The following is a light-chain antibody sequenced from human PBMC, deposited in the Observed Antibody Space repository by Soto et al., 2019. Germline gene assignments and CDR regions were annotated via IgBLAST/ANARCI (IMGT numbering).Light chain of an antibody. J-gene: IGLJ2*01. V-gene: IGLV1-51*01. CDR2: DSN. CDR1: SSNIGNNY. CDR3: GTWDSSLSAVV. Sequence: QSVLTQPPSVSAAPGQTVTISCSGSSSNIGNNYVSWYQQFPGTAPKLLIYDSNMRPSGIPDRFSGSKSGTSATLGITGLQTGDEADYYCGTWDSSLSAVVFGGGTKLTVL.